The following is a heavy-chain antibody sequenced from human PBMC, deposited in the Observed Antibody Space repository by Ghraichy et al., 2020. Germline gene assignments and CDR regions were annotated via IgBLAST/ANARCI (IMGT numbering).Heavy chain of an antibody. CDR3: ARLWLGVRPPDY. J-gene: IGHJ4*02. D-gene: IGHD3-10*01. V-gene: IGHV4-39*01. CDR2: IFYSGST. CDR1: GGSISSSSYY. Sequence: SETLSLTCTVSGGSISSSSYYWGWIRQPPGKGLEWIGSIFYSGSTYYNPSLKSRVTISVDTSKKQFSLKLGSVTAADTAVYYCARLWLGVRPPDYWGQGTLVTVSS.